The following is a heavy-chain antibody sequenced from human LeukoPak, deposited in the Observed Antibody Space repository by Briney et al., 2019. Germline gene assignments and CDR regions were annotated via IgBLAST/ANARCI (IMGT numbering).Heavy chain of an antibody. D-gene: IGHD2-2*01. Sequence: SETLSLTCTVSGGSISTNYWSWIRQPPGKGLEWIGYIYYSGSTNYNPSLKSRVTISVDTSKNQFSLKLSSVTAADTAVYYCARLLYCSSTSCYPQFDYWGQGTLVTVSS. V-gene: IGHV4-59*08. CDR3: ARLLYCSSTSCYPQFDY. J-gene: IGHJ4*02. CDR1: GGSISTNY. CDR2: IYYSGST.